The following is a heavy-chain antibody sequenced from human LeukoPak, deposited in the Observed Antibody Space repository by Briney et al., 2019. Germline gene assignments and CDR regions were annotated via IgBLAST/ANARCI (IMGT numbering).Heavy chain of an antibody. CDR3: ARDMVLNWNPDAFDI. CDR2: ISSSGSSI. Sequence: PGGSLRLSCADSGFTFSSYEMNWVRQAPGKGLEGVPYISSSGSSIYYADSVKGRFTISRDNAKNSLYLQMNSLRAEDTAVYYCARDMVLNWNPDAFDIWGQGTMVTVSS. J-gene: IGHJ3*02. D-gene: IGHD1-20*01. V-gene: IGHV3-48*03. CDR1: GFTFSSYE.